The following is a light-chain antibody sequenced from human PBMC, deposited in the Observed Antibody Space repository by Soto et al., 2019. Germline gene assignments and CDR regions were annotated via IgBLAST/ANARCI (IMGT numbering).Light chain of an antibody. CDR2: DAS. CDR1: QSVSSSY. Sequence: EIVLTQSPATLSLSPGERATLSCRASQSVSSSYLAWYQQKPGQAPRLLIYDASSRATGIPDRFSGSGSGTDFTLTISSLQPDDFATYYCQQSNAFWTFGQGTKVDIK. CDR3: QQSNAFWT. V-gene: IGKV3D-20*02. J-gene: IGKJ1*01.